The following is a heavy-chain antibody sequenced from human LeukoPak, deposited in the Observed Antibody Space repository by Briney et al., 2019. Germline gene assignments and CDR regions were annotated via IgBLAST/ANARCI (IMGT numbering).Heavy chain of an antibody. Sequence: GGSLRLSCAASGFTFSSFSMIWVRQAPGKGLEWVSAISNNGGYTYYADSVQGRFTISRDNSKSTLCLQMNSLRAEDTAVYYCAKQLGYCSDGSCYFPYWGQGTLVTVSS. CDR2: ISNNGGYT. CDR1: GFTFSSFS. V-gene: IGHV3-23*01. D-gene: IGHD2-15*01. CDR3: AKQLGYCSDGSCYFPY. J-gene: IGHJ4*02.